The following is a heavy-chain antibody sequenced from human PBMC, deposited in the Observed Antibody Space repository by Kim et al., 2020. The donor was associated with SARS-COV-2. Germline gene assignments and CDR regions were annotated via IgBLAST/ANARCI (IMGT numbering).Heavy chain of an antibody. CDR1: GFNFRNYF. V-gene: IGHV3-74*01. D-gene: IGHD3-16*01. Sequence: GGSLRLSCAASGFNFRNYFMNWVRQAPGKGPVWISRITDTGRTQNYADSVKGRFTTSRDNTKNTLDLEMTSLRAEDTAIYYCARDGGFTNHDWYFDLWGRGTLVTVSS. CDR2: ITDTGRTQ. CDR3: ARDGGFTNHDWYFDL. J-gene: IGHJ2*01.